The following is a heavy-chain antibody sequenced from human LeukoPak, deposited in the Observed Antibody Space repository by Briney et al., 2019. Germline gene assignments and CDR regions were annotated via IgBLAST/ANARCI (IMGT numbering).Heavy chain of an antibody. J-gene: IGHJ4*02. D-gene: IGHD6-13*01. Sequence: GGSLRLSCAASGFTFSNYWMHWVRQDPGKGLEWVSGINWNGGSTGYADSVKGRFTISRDNAKNSLYLQMNSLRAEDTALYYCARDPKLGQFDYWGQGTLVTVSS. CDR3: ARDPKLGQFDY. CDR1: GFTFSNYW. V-gene: IGHV3-20*04. CDR2: INWNGGST.